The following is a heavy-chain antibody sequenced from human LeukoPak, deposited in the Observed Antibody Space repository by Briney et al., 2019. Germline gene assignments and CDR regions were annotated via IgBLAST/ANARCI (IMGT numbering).Heavy chain of an antibody. V-gene: IGHV3-74*01. CDR1: GFTFSSYW. D-gene: IGHD2-15*01. CDR2: INSDGSST. J-gene: IGHJ3*02. Sequence: GGSLRLSCAASGFTFSSYWMHWVRQAPGKGLVWVSRINSDGSSTSYADSVKGRFTISRDNAKNTLYLQMNSLRAEDTAVYYCARSCSGGSCYYDAFDIWGQGTMVTVSS. CDR3: ARSCSGGSCYYDAFDI.